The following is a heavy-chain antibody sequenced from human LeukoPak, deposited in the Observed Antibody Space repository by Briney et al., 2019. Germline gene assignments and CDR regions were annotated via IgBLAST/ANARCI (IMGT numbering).Heavy chain of an antibody. CDR3: ARAKCSGGSCYYYYGMDV. CDR2: IYYSGST. D-gene: IGHD2-15*01. CDR1: GGSISSGGYY. J-gene: IGHJ6*02. V-gene: IGHV4-31*03. Sequence: SETLSLTCTVSGGSISSGGYYWSWIRQHPGKGLEWIGYIYYSGSTYYNPSLKSRVTISVDTSKNQFSLKLSSVTVADTAVYYCARAKCSGGSCYYYYGMDVWGQGTTVTVSS.